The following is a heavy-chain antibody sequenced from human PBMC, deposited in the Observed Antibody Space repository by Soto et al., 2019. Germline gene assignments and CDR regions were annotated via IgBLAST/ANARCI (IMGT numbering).Heavy chain of an antibody. CDR3: ARGSYGGNS. CDR2: IYYSGST. CDR1: GGSISSYY. J-gene: IGHJ4*02. V-gene: IGHV4-59*01. Sequence: PSETLSLTWTVAGGSISSYYGSWIRQPPGKGLEWIGYIYYSGSTNYNPSLKSRVTISVDTSKNQFSLKLSSVTAADTAVYYCARGSYGGNSWGQGTLVTVSS. D-gene: IGHD4-17*01.